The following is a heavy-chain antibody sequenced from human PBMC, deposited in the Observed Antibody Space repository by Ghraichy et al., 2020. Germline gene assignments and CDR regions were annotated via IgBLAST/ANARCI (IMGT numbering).Heavy chain of an antibody. Sequence: SQTLSLTCTVDSIKSTGHYWGWVRQPPGKGLEWISSIRYSGITYKNPSLQSRLTTSVDTSKNQISLNLTSVTAADTAVYFCARHSRIGGDFWGPGTLVIVSS. CDR1: DSIKSTGHY. D-gene: IGHD2/OR15-2a*01. CDR2: IRYSGIT. J-gene: IGHJ4*02. V-gene: IGHV4-39*01. CDR3: ARHSRIGGDF.